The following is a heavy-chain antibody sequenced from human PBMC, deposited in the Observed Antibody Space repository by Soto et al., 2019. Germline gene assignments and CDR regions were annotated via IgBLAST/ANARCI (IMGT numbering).Heavy chain of an antibody. V-gene: IGHV3-53*01. CDR1: GFTVSSNY. Sequence: GGSLRLSCAASGFTVSSNYMSWVRQAPGKGLEWVSVIYSGGSTYYADSVRGRFTISRDNSKNTLYLQMNSLRAEDTAVYYCARGQYQLLYDYYGMDVWGQGTTVTVSS. CDR2: IYSGGST. J-gene: IGHJ6*02. CDR3: ARGQYQLLYDYYGMDV. D-gene: IGHD2-2*02.